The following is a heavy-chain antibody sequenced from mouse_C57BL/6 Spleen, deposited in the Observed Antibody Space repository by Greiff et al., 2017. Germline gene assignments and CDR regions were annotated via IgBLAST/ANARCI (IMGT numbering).Heavy chain of an antibody. V-gene: IGHV1-50*01. J-gene: IGHJ2*01. CDR1: GYTFTSYW. D-gene: IGHD3-3*01. CDR3: ARGGPQYYVDY. CDR2: IEPSDSYT. Sequence: VKLQQPGAELVKPGASVKLSCKASGYTFTSYWMQWVKQRPGQGLEWIGEIEPSDSYTNYNQKFKGKATLTVDTSSSTAYMQLSSLTSEDSAVYYCARGGPQYYVDYWGQGTTLTVSS.